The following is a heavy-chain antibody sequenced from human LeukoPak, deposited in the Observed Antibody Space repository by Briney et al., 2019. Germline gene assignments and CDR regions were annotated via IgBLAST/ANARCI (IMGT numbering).Heavy chain of an antibody. CDR3: ARRAYSNHFFDY. V-gene: IGHV3-11*01. Sequence: GGSLRLSCVASGFTFSDYYMSWVRQAPGKGLEWVSDLSGSGDSKFYADSVKGRFTVSRDNARKSLYLQVNSLRAEDTAIYYCARRAYSNHFFDYWGQGNLVTVSP. CDR1: GFTFSDYY. CDR2: LSGSGDSK. J-gene: IGHJ4*02. D-gene: IGHD4-11*01.